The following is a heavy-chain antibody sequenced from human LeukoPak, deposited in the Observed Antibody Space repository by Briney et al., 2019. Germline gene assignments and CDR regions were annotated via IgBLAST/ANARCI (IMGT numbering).Heavy chain of an antibody. CDR2: INGDGSNT. CDR1: GFTFSTYW. J-gene: IGHJ5*02. V-gene: IGHV3-74*01. Sequence: GGSLRLSCAASGFTFSTYWMHWVRQAPGKGLVWVSRINGDGSNTNYADSVKGRFTISRDNAKNALYLQMNSLRAEDTAIYYCVSGSYHWGQGTLVTVSS. D-gene: IGHD1-26*01. CDR3: VSGSYH.